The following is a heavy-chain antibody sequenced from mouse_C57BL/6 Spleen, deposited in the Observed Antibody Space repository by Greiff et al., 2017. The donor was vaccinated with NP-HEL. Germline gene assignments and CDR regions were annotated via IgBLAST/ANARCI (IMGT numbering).Heavy chain of an antibody. Sequence: QVQLQQPGAELVKPGASVKLSCKASGYTFTSYWMQWVKQRPGQGLEWIGEIDPSDSYTNYNQKFKGKATLTVDTSSSTAYMQLSSLTSEDSAVYYCANYGSRGAYWGQGTLVTVSA. CDR3: ANYGSRGAY. CDR1: GYTFTSYW. D-gene: IGHD1-1*01. CDR2: IDPSDSYT. J-gene: IGHJ3*01. V-gene: IGHV1-50*01.